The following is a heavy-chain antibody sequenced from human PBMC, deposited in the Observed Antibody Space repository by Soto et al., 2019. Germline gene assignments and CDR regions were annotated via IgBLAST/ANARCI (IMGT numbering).Heavy chain of an antibody. CDR1: GGSISSGGYY. J-gene: IGHJ6*02. CDR3: ARGRPLDYYYYGMDV. CDR2: IYYSGST. Sequence: QVQLQESGPGLVKPSQTLSLTCTVSGGSISSGGYYWSWIRQHPGKGLEWIGYIYYSGSTYYNPSLKSRVTISVDTSKNQFSLKLSSVTAADTAVYYCARGRPLDYYYYGMDVWGQGTTVTVSS. V-gene: IGHV4-31*03.